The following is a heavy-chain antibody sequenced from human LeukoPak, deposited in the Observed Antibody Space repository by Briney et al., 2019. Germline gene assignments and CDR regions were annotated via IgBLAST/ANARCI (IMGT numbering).Heavy chain of an antibody. V-gene: IGHV4-61*10. CDR1: GGSVTRGAYS. Sequence: PSETLSLTCTVSGGSVTRGAYSWTWIRQPVGKGLEWIGRIYTSGDTKYNPSLKSRVTISVDTSKNQFSLKLSSVTAADTAVYYCARDLMNYYDSSGYYFRHDAFDIWGQGTMVTVSS. CDR2: IYTSGDT. D-gene: IGHD3-22*01. J-gene: IGHJ3*02. CDR3: ARDLMNYYDSSGYYFRHDAFDI.